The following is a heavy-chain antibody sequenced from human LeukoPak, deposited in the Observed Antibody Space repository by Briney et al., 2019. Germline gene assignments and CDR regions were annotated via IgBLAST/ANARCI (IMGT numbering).Heavy chain of an antibody. CDR3: VKVGSDDFWSGYYTDYYMDV. D-gene: IGHD3-3*01. CDR1: GFTFNNYA. Sequence: GRSLRLSCAASGFTFNNYAMSWVRQAPGKGLEWVSAISGGGGSTYYADSVKGRFTISRDNSKNTLYLQMNSLRAEDTAVYYCVKVGSDDFWSGYYTDYYMDVWGKGTTVTVSS. J-gene: IGHJ6*03. CDR2: ISGGGGST. V-gene: IGHV3-23*01.